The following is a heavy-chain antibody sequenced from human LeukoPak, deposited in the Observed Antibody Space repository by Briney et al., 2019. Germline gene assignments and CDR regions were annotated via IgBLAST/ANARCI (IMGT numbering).Heavy chain of an antibody. CDR2: INHSGST. Sequence: PSETLSLTCAVYGGSFSGYYWSWIRQPPGKGLEWIGEINHSGSTNYNPSLKSRVTISVDTSKNQFSLKLSSVTAADTAVYYCASYGSGNTHESWGQGTLVTVSS. J-gene: IGHJ4*02. D-gene: IGHD3-10*01. CDR1: GGSFSGYY. V-gene: IGHV4-34*01. CDR3: ASYGSGNTHES.